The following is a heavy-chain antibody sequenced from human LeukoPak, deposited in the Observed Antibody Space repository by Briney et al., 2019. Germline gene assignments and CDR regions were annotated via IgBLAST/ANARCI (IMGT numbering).Heavy chain of an antibody. CDR2: ISGSGGST. D-gene: IGHD4/OR15-4a*01. J-gene: IGHJ3*01. CDR3: AKVGIPPMVDAFDG. V-gene: IGHV3-23*01. Sequence: TGGSLRLSCAASGFTFSSYDMSWVRQAPGKGLEWVSDISGSGGSTYYADSVKGRFTISRDNSKHTLYLQMNSLRAEDTAVYYCAKVGIPPMVDAFDGWGQGTMVTVSS. CDR1: GFTFSSYD.